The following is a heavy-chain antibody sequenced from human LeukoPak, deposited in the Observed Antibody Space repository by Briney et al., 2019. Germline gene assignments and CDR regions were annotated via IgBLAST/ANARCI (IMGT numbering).Heavy chain of an antibody. CDR1: DDSITLYY. V-gene: IGHV4-59*01. Sequence: SETLSLTCSVSDDSITLYYWTWIRQPPGKGLEWIGYVDHTGSTNFNPSLNGRVSISRDTTKNLFSLRLRSVTAADTAVYFCARGRVSSSTWYSTYYYYFYMDVWGKGTTVTVSS. D-gene: IGHD1-1*01. CDR2: VDHTGST. CDR3: ARGRVSSSTWYSTYYYYFYMDV. J-gene: IGHJ6*03.